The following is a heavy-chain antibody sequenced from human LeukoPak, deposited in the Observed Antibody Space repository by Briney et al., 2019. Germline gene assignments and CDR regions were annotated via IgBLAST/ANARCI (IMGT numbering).Heavy chain of an antibody. D-gene: IGHD3-22*01. CDR2: IYHSGST. CDR1: GDSISSTIYY. J-gene: IGHJ4*02. Sequence: SETLSLTCTVSGDSISSTIYYWGWIRQPPGKGLEWIGCIYHSGSTYYNPSLKSRVTISVDTSKNQFSLNLSSLTAADTAVYYCAKDRRLASYDYWGQGALVTDSS. V-gene: IGHV4-39*07. CDR3: AKDRRLASYDY.